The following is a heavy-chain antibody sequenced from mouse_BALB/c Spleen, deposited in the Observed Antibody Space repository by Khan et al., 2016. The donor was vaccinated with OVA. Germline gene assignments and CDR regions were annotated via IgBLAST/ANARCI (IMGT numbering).Heavy chain of an antibody. V-gene: IGHV1-5*01. J-gene: IGHJ3*01. CDR1: GYIFTSYL. CDR2: IYPGNNDT. Sequence: VQLQQSGTVLARPGASVKMSCKASGYIFTSYLIHWVKQRPGQGLEWIGDIYPGNNDTTYNQKFKDKAKLTATTSASTAYMELSSLTNEDAAVYYCTRVGYSSFAYWGQGTLVTVSA. CDR3: TRVGYSSFAY. D-gene: IGHD2-12*01.